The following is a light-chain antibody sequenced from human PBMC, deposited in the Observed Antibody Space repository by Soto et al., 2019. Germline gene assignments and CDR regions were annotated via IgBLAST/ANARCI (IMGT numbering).Light chain of an antibody. CDR2: RAF. Sequence: DIQMTQSPSSLSASVGDRVTISCRASQIISTYLNWYQQKPGTAPRLLISRAFSVESGVPPRFSGSGSGRDFTLTISSLRPEDIATYFCQQSYTSPPWAFGQGTKVDIK. CDR3: QQSYTSPPWA. J-gene: IGKJ1*01. V-gene: IGKV1-39*01. CDR1: QIISTY.